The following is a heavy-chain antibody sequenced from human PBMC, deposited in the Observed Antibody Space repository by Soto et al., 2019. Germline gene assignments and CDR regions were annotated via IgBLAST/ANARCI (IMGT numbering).Heavy chain of an antibody. Sequence: ASVKVSCKASGYTFTGYYMHWVRQAPGQGLEWMGWINPNSGGTNYAQKFQGRVTMTRDTSISTAYMELSRLRSDDTAVYYCTRDTGPLEHKVPPLDGMDAWGQGTTVTVSS. D-gene: IGHD3-10*01. J-gene: IGHJ6*02. CDR3: TRDTGPLEHKVPPLDGMDA. CDR1: GYTFTGYY. CDR2: INPNSGGT. V-gene: IGHV1-2*02.